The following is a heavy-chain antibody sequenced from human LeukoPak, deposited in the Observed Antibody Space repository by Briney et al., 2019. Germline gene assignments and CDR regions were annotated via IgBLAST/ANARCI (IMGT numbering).Heavy chain of an antibody. J-gene: IGHJ4*02. CDR1: GGSFSGYY. CDR2: INHSGST. CDR3: ARGFPDYYGSGRKKARPYYFDY. D-gene: IGHD3-10*01. V-gene: IGHV4-34*01. Sequence: SETLSLTCAVYGGSFSGYYWSWIRQPPGKGLEWIGEINHSGSTNYNPSLKSRVTISVDTSKNQFSLKLSSVTAADTAVYYCARGFPDYYGSGRKKARPYYFDYWGQGTLVTVSS.